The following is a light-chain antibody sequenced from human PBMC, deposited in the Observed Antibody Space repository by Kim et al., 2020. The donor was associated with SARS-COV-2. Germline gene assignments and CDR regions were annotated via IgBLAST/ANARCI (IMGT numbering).Light chain of an antibody. CDR2: DAS. V-gene: IGKV3-11*01. CDR3: QQRSNWPPIT. Sequence: PGERATLSCRASQSVSSYLAWYQQKPGQAPRLLIYDASNRATGIPARFSGSGSGTDFTLTISSLEPEDFAVYYCQQRSNWPPITFGQGTRLE. CDR1: QSVSSY. J-gene: IGKJ5*01.